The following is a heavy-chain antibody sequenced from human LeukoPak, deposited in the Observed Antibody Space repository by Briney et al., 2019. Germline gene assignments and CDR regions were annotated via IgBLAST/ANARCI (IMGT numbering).Heavy chain of an antibody. CDR2: ISGSGAYT. D-gene: IGHD3-9*01. CDR3: ARGGPYDILTGYPDYGMDV. J-gene: IGHJ6*02. Sequence: GGSLRLSCAASGFPFSSYAMSWVRQAPGKGLEWVSTISGSGAYTDYADSVKGRFTISRDNAKNSLYLQMNSLRAEDTAVYYCARGGPYDILTGYPDYGMDVWGQGTTVTVSS. V-gene: IGHV3-23*01. CDR1: GFPFSSYA.